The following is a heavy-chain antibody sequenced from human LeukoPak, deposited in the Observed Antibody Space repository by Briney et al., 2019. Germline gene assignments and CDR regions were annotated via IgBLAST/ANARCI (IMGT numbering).Heavy chain of an antibody. J-gene: IGHJ4*02. Sequence: GGSLRLSCAASGFTFSSYWMHWVRQAPGKGLVWVSRINSDGSSTNYADSVKGRFTISRDNAKNSLYLQMNSLRAEDTAVYYCARVYYYDSSGYLGYWGQGTLVTVSS. V-gene: IGHV3-74*01. CDR3: ARVYYYDSSGYLGY. D-gene: IGHD3-22*01. CDR1: GFTFSSYW. CDR2: INSDGSST.